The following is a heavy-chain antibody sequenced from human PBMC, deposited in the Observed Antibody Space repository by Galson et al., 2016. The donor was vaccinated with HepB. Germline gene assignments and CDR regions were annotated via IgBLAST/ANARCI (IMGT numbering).Heavy chain of an antibody. D-gene: IGHD6-13*01. V-gene: IGHV3-21*01. J-gene: IGHJ4*02. CDR2: ISNSSNYR. CDR1: GITFSDHS. Sequence: SLRLSCAASGITFSDHSLHWVRQAPGKGLEWVSSISNSSNYRYYADSLKGRFTVSRDNAKNSLFLQMNSLRADDTAVYFCVRGKAAAATTFEYWGQGSLVIVSS. CDR3: VRGKAAAATTFEY.